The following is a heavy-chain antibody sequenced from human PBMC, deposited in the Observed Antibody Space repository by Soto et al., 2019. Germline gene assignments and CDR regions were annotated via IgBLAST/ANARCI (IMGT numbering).Heavy chain of an antibody. Sequence: LRLSCAASGFTFSSYAMHWVRQAPGKGLEWVAVISYDGSNKYYADSVKGRFTISRDNSKNTLYLQMNSLRAEDTAVYYCARDDILTGYWSFDYWGQGTLVIVSS. V-gene: IGHV3-30-3*01. D-gene: IGHD3-9*01. CDR3: ARDDILTGYWSFDY. J-gene: IGHJ4*02. CDR2: ISYDGSNK. CDR1: GFTFSSYA.